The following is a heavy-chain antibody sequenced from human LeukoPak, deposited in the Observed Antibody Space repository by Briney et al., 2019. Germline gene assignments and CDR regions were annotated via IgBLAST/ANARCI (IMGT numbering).Heavy chain of an antibody. CDR1: GYTLTELS. V-gene: IGHV1-24*01. Sequence: GASVKVSCKVSGYTLTELSMHWVRQAPGKGLEWMGGFDPEDGETIYAQKFQGRVTMTEDTSTDTAYMELSSLRSEDTAVYYCATDQRLERRSGFAPWGQGTLVTVSS. J-gene: IGHJ5*02. CDR3: ATDQRLERRSGFAP. CDR2: FDPEDGET. D-gene: IGHD1-1*01.